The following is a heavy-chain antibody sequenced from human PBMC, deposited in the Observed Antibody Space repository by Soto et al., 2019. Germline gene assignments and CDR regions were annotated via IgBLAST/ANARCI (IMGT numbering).Heavy chain of an antibody. J-gene: IGHJ6*02. CDR2: MSFDGTNK. D-gene: IGHD2-21*01. CDR3: ACYCDSMTFYHYDMAV. CDR1: GFTFSTYA. V-gene: IGHV3-30*04. Sequence: LRLSCAASGFTFSTYALHWVRQAPGKGLEWVAVMSFDGTNKYYAAPAKGRFTISRDNSKKTLYLQMNRLRGEDTAVYYCACYCDSMTFYHYDMAVWGQGTTVTVSS.